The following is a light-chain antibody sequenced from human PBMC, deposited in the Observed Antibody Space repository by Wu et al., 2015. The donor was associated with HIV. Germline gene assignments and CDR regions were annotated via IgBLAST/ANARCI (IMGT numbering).Light chain of an antibody. CDR3: QQYNNWLTWT. CDR2: GAS. CDR1: QSVGTY. V-gene: IGKV3-15*01. J-gene: IGKJ1*01. Sequence: EIVLTQSPGTLSLSPGERATLSCRASQSVGTYLAWYQHKPGQAPRLLIYGASTRATGIPARFSGSGSGTEFTLTISSLQSEDFAVYYCQQYNNWLTWTFGQGTKVEIK.